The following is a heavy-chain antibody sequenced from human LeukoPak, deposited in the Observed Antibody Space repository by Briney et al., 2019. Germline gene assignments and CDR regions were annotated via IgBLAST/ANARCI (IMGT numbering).Heavy chain of an antibody. D-gene: IGHD1-26*01. CDR3: ARGLRVSGSYLDCDY. CDR1: GYTFTGYY. Sequence: ASVKVSCTASGYTFTGYYMHWVRQAPGQGLEWMGWINPNSGGTNYAQKFQGRVTMTRDTSISTAYMELSRLRSDDTAVYYCARGLRVSGSYLDCDYWGQGTLVTVSS. V-gene: IGHV1-2*02. J-gene: IGHJ4*02. CDR2: INPNSGGT.